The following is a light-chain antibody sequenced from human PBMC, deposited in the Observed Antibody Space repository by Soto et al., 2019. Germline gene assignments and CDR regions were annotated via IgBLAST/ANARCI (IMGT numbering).Light chain of an antibody. CDR2: DAS. CDR3: QQYNSYPWT. V-gene: IGKV1-5*01. Sequence: SVGDRVTITCRASQSISSWLAWYQQKPGKAPKLLIYDASSLESGVPSRFSGSGSGTEFTLTITSLQPDDFATYCCQQYNSYPWTFGQGTKVDIK. J-gene: IGKJ1*01. CDR1: QSISSW.